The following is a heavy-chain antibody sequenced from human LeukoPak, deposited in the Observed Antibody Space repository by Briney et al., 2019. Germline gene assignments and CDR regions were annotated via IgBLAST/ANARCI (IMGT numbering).Heavy chain of an antibody. CDR1: GYTFTSYG. Sequence: ASVKVSCKASGYTFTSYGISWVRQAPGQGLEWMGWMNPNSGNTGYAQKFQGRVTITRNTSISTAYMELSSLRSEDTAVYYCARGDTIVGATNLVDYWGQGTLVTVSS. CDR2: MNPNSGNT. J-gene: IGHJ4*02. V-gene: IGHV1-8*03. CDR3: ARGDTIVGATNLVDY. D-gene: IGHD1-26*01.